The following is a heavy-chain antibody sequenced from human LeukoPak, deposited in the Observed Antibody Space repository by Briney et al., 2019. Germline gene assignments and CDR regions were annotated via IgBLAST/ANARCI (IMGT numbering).Heavy chain of an antibody. Sequence: GGSLRLSCAASGFTFSNAWMSWVRQAPGKGLEWVGRIKCITDGGTTDYAAPVKGRFTISRDDSKNTLYLQMNSLKTEDTAVYYCTTDRRYDILTVDYYYMDVWGKGTTVTVSS. CDR1: GFTFSNAW. V-gene: IGHV3-15*01. CDR2: IKCITDGGTT. CDR3: TTDRRYDILTVDYYYMDV. J-gene: IGHJ6*03. D-gene: IGHD3-9*01.